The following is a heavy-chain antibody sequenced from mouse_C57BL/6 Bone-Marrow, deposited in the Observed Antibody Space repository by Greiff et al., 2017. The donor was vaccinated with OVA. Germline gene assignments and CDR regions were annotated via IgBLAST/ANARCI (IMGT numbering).Heavy chain of an antibody. V-gene: IGHV1-53*01. CDR1: GYTFTSYW. J-gene: IGHJ4*01. Sequence: QVQLQQSGTELVKPGASVKLSCKASGYTFTSYWMHWVKQRPGQGLEWIGNINPSNGGTNYNEKFKSKATLTVDKSSSTAYMQLSSLTSEDSAVYYCARWDYGYYAMDYWGQGTSVTVSS. CDR3: ARWDYGYYAMDY. D-gene: IGHD1-1*01. CDR2: INPSNGGT.